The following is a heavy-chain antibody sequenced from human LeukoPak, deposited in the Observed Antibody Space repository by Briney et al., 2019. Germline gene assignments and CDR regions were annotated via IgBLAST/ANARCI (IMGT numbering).Heavy chain of an antibody. V-gene: IGHV4-38-2*01. CDR3: ARHGGSYYSYFRH. CDR2: IYHSGST. J-gene: IGHJ1*01. Sequence: KPSETLSLTCAVCGYSISSRYYWGWIRQPPGKGLEWIGSIYHSGSTYYNPSLKSRVSISADTSKNQFSLKLSSVTTADTAVYYCARHGGSYYSYFRHWGQGTLVTVSS. CDR1: GYSISSRYY. D-gene: IGHD1-26*01.